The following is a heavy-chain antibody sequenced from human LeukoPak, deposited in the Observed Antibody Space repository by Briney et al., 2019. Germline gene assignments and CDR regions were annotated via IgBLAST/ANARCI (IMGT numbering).Heavy chain of an antibody. CDR3: ARVPYYYGSGYSFVDY. D-gene: IGHD3-10*01. Sequence: SETLSLTCTVSGGSISSGGYYWSWIRQPPGKGLEWIGYIYHSGSTYYNPSLKSRVTISVDRSKNQFSLKLSSVTAADTAVYYCARVPYYYGSGYSFVDYWGQGTLVTVSS. V-gene: IGHV4-30-2*01. J-gene: IGHJ4*02. CDR2: IYHSGST. CDR1: GGSISSGGYY.